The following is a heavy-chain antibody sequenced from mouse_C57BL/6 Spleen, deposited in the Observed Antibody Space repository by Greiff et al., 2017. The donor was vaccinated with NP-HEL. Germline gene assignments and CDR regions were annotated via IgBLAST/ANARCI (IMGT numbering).Heavy chain of an antibody. V-gene: IGHV1-4*01. CDR3: ARGDGYYTFAY. Sequence: QVQLKQSGAELARPGASVKMSCKASGYTFTSYTMHWVKQRPGQGLEWIGYINPSSGYTKYNQKFKDKATLTADKSSSTAYMQLSSLTSEDSAVYYCARGDGYYTFAYWGQGTLVTVSA. D-gene: IGHD2-3*01. CDR1: GYTFTSYT. CDR2: INPSSGYT. J-gene: IGHJ3*01.